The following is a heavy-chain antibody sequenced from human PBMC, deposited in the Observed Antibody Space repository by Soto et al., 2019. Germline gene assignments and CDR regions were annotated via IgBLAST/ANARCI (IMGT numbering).Heavy chain of an antibody. CDR3: ARRSGYDYSDFDY. Sequence: PSETLSLTGTVSGGSVSSGSYYWSWIRQPPGKGLEWSGYIYYSGGTNYNPSLKIRVTISVDTSKNQFSLKLNAVTAADTAGYYSARRSGYDYSDFDYWGQGNLVSVSS. CDR1: GGSVSSGSYY. J-gene: IGHJ4*02. CDR2: IYYSGGT. V-gene: IGHV4-61*01. D-gene: IGHD5-12*01.